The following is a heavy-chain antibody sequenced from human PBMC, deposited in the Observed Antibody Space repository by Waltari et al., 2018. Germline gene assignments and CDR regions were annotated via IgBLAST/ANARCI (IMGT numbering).Heavy chain of an antibody. V-gene: IGHV1-8*03. J-gene: IGHJ3*02. CDR3: ARVRIQPIRAFDI. Sequence: QVQLVQSGAAVKKPGASVKVSCKASGYTFTSYDINWLRQATGQGLEWMGWMNPNSGNTGYAQKFQGRVTITRNTSISTAYMELSSLRSEDTAVYYCARVRIQPIRAFDIWGQGTMVTVSS. CDR2: MNPNSGNT. CDR1: GYTFTSYD. D-gene: IGHD5-18*01.